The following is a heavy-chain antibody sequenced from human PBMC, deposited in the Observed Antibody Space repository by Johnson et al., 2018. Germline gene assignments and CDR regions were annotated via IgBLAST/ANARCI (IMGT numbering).Heavy chain of an antibody. J-gene: IGHJ6*02. CDR2: ISYDGSNK. Sequence: QVQLVESGGGVVQPGRSLRLSCAASGFTFSSYGMHWVRQAPGKGLAWVAVISYDGSNKYYADSVKGRFTISRDNSKNRLYLQMNSLRAEDTAVYYCARHLENYGMDVWGQGTTVTVSS. V-gene: IGHV3-30*03. CDR3: ARHLENYGMDV. CDR1: GFTFSSYG.